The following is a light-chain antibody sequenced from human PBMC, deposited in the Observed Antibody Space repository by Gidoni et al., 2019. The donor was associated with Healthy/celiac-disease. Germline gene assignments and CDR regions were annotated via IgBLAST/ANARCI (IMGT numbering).Light chain of an antibody. Sequence: DIVMTQSPDSPAVSLGERATINCKSSQSVLYSSNNKNYLAWYQQKPGKPPKLLIYWASTRESGVPDRFSGSGSGTDFTLTISSLQAEDVAVYYCQQYYSTPTFXGXTKVEIK. CDR1: QSVLYSSNNKNY. CDR3: QQYYSTPT. V-gene: IGKV4-1*01. J-gene: IGKJ4*01. CDR2: WAS.